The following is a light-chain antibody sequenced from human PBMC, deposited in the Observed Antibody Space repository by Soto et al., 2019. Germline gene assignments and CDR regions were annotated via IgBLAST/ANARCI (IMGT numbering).Light chain of an antibody. Sequence: EIVLRQSPGTLSLSPGERATLSCRASQSVSSSYLAWYQQKPGQAPRLLIYGASSTATGIPDRFSGSGSGTDFTLTISRLEPDDFAIYYCQQYGSSIFTFGPGTKVDIK. CDR3: QQYGSSIFT. V-gene: IGKV3-20*01. J-gene: IGKJ3*01. CDR1: QSVSSSY. CDR2: GAS.